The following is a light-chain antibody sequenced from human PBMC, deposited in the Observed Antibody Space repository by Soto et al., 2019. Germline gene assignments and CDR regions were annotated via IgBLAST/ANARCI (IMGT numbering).Light chain of an antibody. CDR3: QLYAISPKT. CDR2: DAS. V-gene: IGKV3-20*01. Sequence: EIVLTQSPGTLSLSPGGTATLSCRASQTVSSSPLAWYQQRPGQAPRLLILDASSRVTGIPDRFSGSGSGTDFTLTISRLEPEDFAVYFCQLYAISPKTFGQGTKVDIK. CDR1: QTVSSSP. J-gene: IGKJ1*01.